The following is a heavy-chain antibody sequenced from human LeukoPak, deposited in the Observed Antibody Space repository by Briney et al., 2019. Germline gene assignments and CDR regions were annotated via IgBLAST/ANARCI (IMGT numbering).Heavy chain of an antibody. V-gene: IGHV3-7*01. D-gene: IGHD1-26*01. J-gene: IGHJ4*02. Sequence: GGSLRLSCATSGFTFSSYWMSWVRQAPGKGLEWVANIKEDGSEKYYGDSVKGRFTISRDNAKNSLYLQINSLRAEDTAVYYCARSIVGATIGPPDYWGQGTLVTVSS. CDR2: IKEDGSEK. CDR1: GFTFSSYW. CDR3: ARSIVGATIGPPDY.